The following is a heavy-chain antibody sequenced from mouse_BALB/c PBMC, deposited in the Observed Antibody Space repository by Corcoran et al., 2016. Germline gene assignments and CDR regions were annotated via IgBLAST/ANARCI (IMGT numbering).Heavy chain of an antibody. CDR3: ARSLLYSYYFDY. J-gene: IGHJ2*01. CDR2: IYWDDDK. V-gene: IGHV8-12*01. CDR1: GFSLSTSGMG. Sequence: QVTLKESGPGILQPSQTLSLTCSFSGFSLSTSGMGVSWIRQPSGKGLEWLAHIYWDDDKRYNPSLKSRFTISKDTSRNQVFLKITSVDTADTATYYCARSLLYSYYFDYWGQGTTLTVSS. D-gene: IGHD2-1*01.